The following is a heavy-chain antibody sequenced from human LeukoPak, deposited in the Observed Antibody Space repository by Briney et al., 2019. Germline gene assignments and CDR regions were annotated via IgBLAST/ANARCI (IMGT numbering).Heavy chain of an antibody. J-gene: IGHJ4*02. V-gene: IGHV3-74*01. D-gene: IGHD2-2*01. CDR1: GFTFSRNW. CDR3: VRGAYCSGSTCPLADVF. CDR2: INTDGTST. Sequence: QPGGSLRLSCVASGFTFSRNWMHWVRQVPGKGLVWVSRINTDGTSTSYAASVKGRFTISRDNAKNTLYLQMNSLSAEDTAVYYCVRGAYCSGSTCPLADVFWGQGTLVTVSS.